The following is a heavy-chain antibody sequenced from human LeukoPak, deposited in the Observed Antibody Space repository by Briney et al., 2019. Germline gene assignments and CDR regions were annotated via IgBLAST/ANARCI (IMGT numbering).Heavy chain of an antibody. Sequence: PSGTLSLTCGVSGDSIITNHWWSWVRQPPGKGLEWIGEIYHSGHTNYNPSLKSRVTISLDKSRSQFSLKLASVTAADTAVYYCARDLFTSSWYRWFDPWGQGTLVTVSS. CDR1: GDSIITNHW. D-gene: IGHD6-13*01. CDR3: ARDLFTSSWYRWFDP. V-gene: IGHV4-4*02. CDR2: IYHSGHT. J-gene: IGHJ5*02.